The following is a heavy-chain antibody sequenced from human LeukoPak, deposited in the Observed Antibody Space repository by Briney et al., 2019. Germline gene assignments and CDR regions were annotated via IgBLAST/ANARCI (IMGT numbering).Heavy chain of an antibody. D-gene: IGHD4-17*01. CDR3: ARAATVTPETYYYYYMDV. J-gene: IGHJ6*03. CDR2: IYSGGST. Sequence: GGSLRLSCAASGFTVSSNYMSWVRHAPGKGLEWVSVIYSGGSTYYADSVKGRFTISRDNSKNTLYLQMNSLRAEDTAVYYCARAATVTPETYYYYYMDVWGKGTTVTASS. CDR1: GFTVSSNY. V-gene: IGHV3-53*01.